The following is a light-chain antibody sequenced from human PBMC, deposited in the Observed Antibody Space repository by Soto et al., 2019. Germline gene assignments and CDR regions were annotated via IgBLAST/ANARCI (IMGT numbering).Light chain of an antibody. CDR3: QQSYSTPSIT. V-gene: IGKV1-39*01. CDR1: QSIDKY. CDR2: AAS. J-gene: IGKJ5*01. Sequence: DIQMTQSPSSLSASVGDRVTITCRASQSIDKYLNWYQQKPGKGPNLLIYAASNLRTGVPSRFSGSGSGTDFTLTISSLQPEDFATYYCQQSYSTPSITFGQGTRLEIK.